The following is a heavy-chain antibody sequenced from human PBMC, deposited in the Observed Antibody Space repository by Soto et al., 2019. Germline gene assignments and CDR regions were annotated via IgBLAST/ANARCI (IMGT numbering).Heavy chain of an antibody. CDR1: GVTLGSDS. V-gene: IGHV3-48*02. D-gene: IGHD3-22*01. CDR3: AREYWNYYDSSGYCVY. J-gene: IGHJ4*02. Sequence: GGALRDPWAGSGVTLGSDSINLGRQAPGKGLEWVSYISGSSSTIYYADSVRGRFTISRDNAKNSLYLQMNSLRDEDTAVYYCAREYWNYYDSSGYCVYWGQGTLVTVSS. CDR2: ISGSSSTI.